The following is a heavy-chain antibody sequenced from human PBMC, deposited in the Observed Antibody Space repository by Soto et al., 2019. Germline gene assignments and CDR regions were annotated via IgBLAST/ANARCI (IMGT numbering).Heavy chain of an antibody. J-gene: IGHJ4*02. D-gene: IGHD6-13*01. CDR1: GFTFSNYA. CDR2: IASDGKDK. Sequence: PGGSLRLSCAASGFTFSNYAIHWVRQAPGKGLEWLAVIASDGKDKRYADSVKGRFTISRDNSKNTVYLQMNSLRGEDTAVYYCAKDGAIAAADYFFDYWGQGSLVTVSS. CDR3: AKDGAIAAADYFFDY. V-gene: IGHV3-30*18.